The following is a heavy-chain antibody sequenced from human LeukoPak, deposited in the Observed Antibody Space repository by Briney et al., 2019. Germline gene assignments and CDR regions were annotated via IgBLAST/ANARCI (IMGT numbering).Heavy chain of an antibody. CDR3: AKGTGRYWTFFDS. D-gene: IGHD1-26*01. CDR1: GFTFDDYA. Sequence: PGRSLRLSCAASGFTFDDYAMHWVRQAPGKGLEWVSGISWNSGSIDYAHSVKGRFTISRDTAKNSPYLQMNSLRPEDTALYYCAKGTGRYWTFFDSWGQGTLVTVSS. CDR2: ISWNSGSI. J-gene: IGHJ4*02. V-gene: IGHV3-9*01.